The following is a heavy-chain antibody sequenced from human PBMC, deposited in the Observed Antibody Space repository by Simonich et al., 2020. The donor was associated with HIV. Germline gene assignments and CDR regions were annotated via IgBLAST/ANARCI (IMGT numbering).Heavy chain of an antibody. CDR2: TDHSGNT. D-gene: IGHD5-12*01. V-gene: IGHV4-34*01. J-gene: IGHJ3*02. Sequence: QVQLQQWGAGLLKSSETLSLTCAIYGGSFSTYYWNWIRQPPGKGRGWIGETDHSGNTHYNPSLKSRVTISVDTSKNQFSLKLTSVTAADTAVYYCARQSGYVDAFDTWGQGTMVTVSS. CDR1: GGSFSTYY. CDR3: ARQSGYVDAFDT.